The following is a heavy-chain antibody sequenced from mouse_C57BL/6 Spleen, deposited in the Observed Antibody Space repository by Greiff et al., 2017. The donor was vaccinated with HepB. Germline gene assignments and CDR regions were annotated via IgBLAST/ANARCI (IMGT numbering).Heavy chain of an antibody. CDR2: ISYDGSN. V-gene: IGHV3-6*01. Sequence: DVKLQESGPGLVKPSQSLSLTCSVTGYSITSGYYWNWIRQFPGNKLEWMGYISYDGSNNYNPTLKNRISITRDTSKNQFFLKLNSVTNSDTSTYYCAREGSDDDDGFAYWGQGTLVTVSA. D-gene: IGHD2-4*01. CDR3: AREGSDDDDGFAY. CDR1: GYSITSGYY. J-gene: IGHJ3*01.